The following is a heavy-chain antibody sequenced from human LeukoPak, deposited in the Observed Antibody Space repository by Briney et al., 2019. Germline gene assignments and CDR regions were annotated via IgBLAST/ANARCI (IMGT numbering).Heavy chain of an antibody. CDR1: GYTFTSYY. CDR3: ARQGITMIVVVSKGFDY. J-gene: IGHJ4*02. CDR2: INSSGGST. D-gene: IGHD3-22*01. V-gene: IGHV1-46*01. Sequence: ASVKVSCTASGYTFTSYYMHWVRQAPGQGLEWMGIINSSGGSTSYAQKFQGRVTMTRDTSTSTVYMELSSLRSEDTAVYYCARQGITMIVVVSKGFDYWGQGTLVTVSS.